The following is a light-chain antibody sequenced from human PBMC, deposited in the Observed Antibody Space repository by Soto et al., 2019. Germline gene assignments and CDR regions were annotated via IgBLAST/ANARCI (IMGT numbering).Light chain of an antibody. J-gene: IGLJ1*01. CDR3: TSVTGSGPFYV. CDR2: DVN. Sequence: QSALTQPASVSGSPGQSITISCTGATTDVDGYDYVSWYQQHPGQAPKLMIFDVNNLPSGVSGRFSGSKSGDTASLTISGLRGEDGCDYYCTSVTGSGPFYVFGSGTK. V-gene: IGLV2-14*03. CDR1: TTDVDGYDY.